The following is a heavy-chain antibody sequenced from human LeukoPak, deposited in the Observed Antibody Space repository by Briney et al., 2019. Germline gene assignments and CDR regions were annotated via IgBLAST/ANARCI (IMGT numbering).Heavy chain of an antibody. CDR3: ASTYYDSSGYYEANDAFDI. V-gene: IGHV4-61*02. D-gene: IGHD3-22*01. CDR2: IYTSGST. Sequence: PSETLSLTCTVSGGSISSGSYYWSWIRQPAGKGLEWIGRIYTSGSTNYNPSLKSRVTISVDTSKNQFSLKLSSVTAADTAVYYCASTYYDSSGYYEANDAFDIWGQGTMVTVSS. J-gene: IGHJ3*02. CDR1: GGSISSGSYY.